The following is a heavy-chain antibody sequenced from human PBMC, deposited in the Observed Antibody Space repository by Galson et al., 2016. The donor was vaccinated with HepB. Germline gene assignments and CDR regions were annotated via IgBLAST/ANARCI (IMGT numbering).Heavy chain of an antibody. Sequence: SLRLSCAASGFTFSSYAMSWVRQAPGKGLEWVSLITGGGSPTHYADSVKGRFTISRDNSKSTLYLQMNSLTGEDTAVCYCAKDTRGYSSDWGQGTLVTVSP. V-gene: IGHV3-23*01. CDR3: AKDTRGYSSD. D-gene: IGHD3-22*01. J-gene: IGHJ4*02. CDR1: GFTFSSYA. CDR2: ITGGGSPT.